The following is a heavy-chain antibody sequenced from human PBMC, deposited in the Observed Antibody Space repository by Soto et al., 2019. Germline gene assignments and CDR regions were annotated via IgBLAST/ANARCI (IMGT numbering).Heavy chain of an antibody. D-gene: IGHD6-19*01. CDR3: LAVAGKGYFQY. CDR2: ISPYNGHT. V-gene: IGHV1-18*01. J-gene: IGHJ1*01. CDR1: GYTFTGYG. Sequence: GASVKVSCKASGYTFTGYGVTWVRQAPGQGLEWVGWISPYNGHTNYAQKLQGRVSMTTDTSTSTAYMEMTGLRSDDTAVYYCLAVAGKGYFQYWGQGTPVTVSS.